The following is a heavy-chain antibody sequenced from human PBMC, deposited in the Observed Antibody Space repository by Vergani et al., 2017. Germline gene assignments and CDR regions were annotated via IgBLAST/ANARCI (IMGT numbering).Heavy chain of an antibody. Sequence: QVQLQESGPGLVTPSETLSLTCTVSGGSISSYYWSWIRQPAGKGLEWIGYIYYSGSTNYNPSFKSRVTISVDTSKDQFSLKRSSVTAGDTAVYYCARCTGDGPEYMDVWGKGTTVTVSS. CDR1: GGSISSYY. D-gene: IGHD3-10*01. CDR2: IYYSGST. CDR3: ARCTGDGPEYMDV. V-gene: IGHV4-59*01. J-gene: IGHJ6*03.